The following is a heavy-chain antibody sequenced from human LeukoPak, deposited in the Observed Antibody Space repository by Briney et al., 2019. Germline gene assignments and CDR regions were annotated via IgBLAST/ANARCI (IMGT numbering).Heavy chain of an antibody. CDR2: IYTSGST. Sequence: SETLSLTCTVSGGSISSYYWSWIRQPAGKGLEWIGRIYTSGSTNYNPSLKSRVTISVDTSKNQFSLKLSSVTAADTAVCYCARDSLFSGYSYGDWYFDLWGRGTLVTVSS. J-gene: IGHJ2*01. CDR3: ARDSLFSGYSYGDWYFDL. V-gene: IGHV4-4*07. D-gene: IGHD5-18*01. CDR1: GGSISSYY.